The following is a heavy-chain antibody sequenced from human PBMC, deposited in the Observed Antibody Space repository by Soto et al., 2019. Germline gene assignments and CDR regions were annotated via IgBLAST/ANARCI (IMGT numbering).Heavy chain of an antibody. J-gene: IGHJ4*01. D-gene: IGHD6-19*01. Sequence: SETLSLTCTDSGGSISGSFWSWIRQPPGKGLEWIGNVYFSGSTNYNPSLKSRVTISVDTSNNQFSLKLTSVTAADTAVYYCARVHVMVVAGSTFDYWGHGTLVTVSS. V-gene: IGHV4-59*01. CDR2: VYFSGST. CDR3: ARVHVMVVAGSTFDY. CDR1: GGSISGSF.